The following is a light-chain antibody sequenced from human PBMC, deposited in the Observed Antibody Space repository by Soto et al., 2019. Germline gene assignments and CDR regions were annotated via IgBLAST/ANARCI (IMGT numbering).Light chain of an antibody. J-gene: IGKJ1*01. CDR1: QTIRSNY. CDR2: GAS. V-gene: IGKV3-20*01. Sequence: ETVLTQSPGTLSLSPGERATLSCRASQTIRSNYLAWYRQTPGQAPRLLISGASNRATGMADRFSGSGSGTDFTLIISRLEPEDFALYYCQQYGSSPWTFGQGTKVEIK. CDR3: QQYGSSPWT.